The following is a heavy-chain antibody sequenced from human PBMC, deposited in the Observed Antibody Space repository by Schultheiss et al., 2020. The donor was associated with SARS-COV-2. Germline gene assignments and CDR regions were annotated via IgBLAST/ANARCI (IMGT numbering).Heavy chain of an antibody. V-gene: IGHV3-23*01. J-gene: IGHJ5*02. CDR3: AKGGYYDSSGYYH. Sequence: GGSLRLSCAASGFTFSSYSMHWVRQAPGKGLEWVSAISGSGGSTYYADSVKGRFTISRDNSKNTLYLQMNSLRAEDTAVYYCAKGGYYDSSGYYHWGQGTLVTVSS. CDR2: ISGSGGST. D-gene: IGHD3-22*01. CDR1: GFTFSSYS.